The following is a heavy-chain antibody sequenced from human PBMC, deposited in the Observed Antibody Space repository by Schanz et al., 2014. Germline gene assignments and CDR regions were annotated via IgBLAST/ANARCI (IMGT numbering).Heavy chain of an antibody. CDR3: ARRPQLQYFDY. D-gene: IGHD4-4*01. CDR2: ISASGSAT. Sequence: EVQVVESGGDLVQPGGSLRLSCAASGFTFSNYGMSWVRQAPGKGLEWVSTISASGSATYYADSVKGRLTISRDNSKNTVYLQMSSLRVEDTAVYYCARRPQLQYFDYWVQGTLVTVSS. CDR1: GFTFSNYG. V-gene: IGHV3-23*04. J-gene: IGHJ4*02.